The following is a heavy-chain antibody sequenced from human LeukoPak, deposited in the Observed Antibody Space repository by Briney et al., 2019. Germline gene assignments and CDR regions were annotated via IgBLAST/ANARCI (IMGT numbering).Heavy chain of an antibody. V-gene: IGHV3-7*01. Sequence: GGSLRLSCAASGFTFSSFWMTWVRQAPGKGLEWVANINEDGSEKYYVHSVKGRFTISRDNAKNSLYLQVNSLRAEDTAVYNCARGRSVDYWGQGTLVSVSS. CDR3: ARGRSVDY. J-gene: IGHJ4*02. D-gene: IGHD4-17*01. CDR1: GFTFSSFW. CDR2: INEDGSEK.